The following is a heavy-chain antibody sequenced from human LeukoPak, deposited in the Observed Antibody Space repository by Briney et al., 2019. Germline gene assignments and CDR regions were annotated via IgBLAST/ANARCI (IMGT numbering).Heavy chain of an antibody. J-gene: IGHJ4*02. Sequence: ASVKVSCKASGYTFTNHDINWVRQATGQGREWMGYKNPNSGNSAYAQKFQGRVTITTDASITTAYMELSGLRSEDTALYYCATEGLDYWGQGTLVTVSS. CDR2: KNPNSGNS. V-gene: IGHV1-8*01. CDR3: ATEGLDY. CDR1: GYTFTNHD.